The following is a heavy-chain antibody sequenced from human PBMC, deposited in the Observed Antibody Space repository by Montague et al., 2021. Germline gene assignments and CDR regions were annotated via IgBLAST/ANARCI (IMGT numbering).Heavy chain of an antibody. CDR2: IKSDELIA. CDR3: ARGGLRNYYYYMDV. J-gene: IGHJ6*03. D-gene: IGHD3-16*01. Sequence: SLRLSCAASGFTFRSYWMHWVRQAPGKGLVWVSRIKSDELIAIYADSVKGRFTISRDNAKDTLHLQMSSLRAEDTATYYCARGGLRNYYYYMDVWGKGTTVTVSS. CDR1: GFTFRSYW. V-gene: IGHV3-74*01.